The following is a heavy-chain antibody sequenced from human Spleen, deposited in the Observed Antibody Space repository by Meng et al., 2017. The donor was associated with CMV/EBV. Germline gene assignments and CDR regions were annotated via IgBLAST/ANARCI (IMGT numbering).Heavy chain of an antibody. CDR1: GGTFSSYT. CDR3: ARDSIAVAGTDY. V-gene: IGHV1-69*04. J-gene: IGHJ4*02. Sequence: CKASGGTFSSYTISWVRQAPGQGLEWMGRIIPILGIANYAQKFQGRVTIIADKSTSTAYMELSSLRSEDTAVYYCARDSIAVAGTDYWGQGTLVTVSS. CDR2: IIPILGIA. D-gene: IGHD6-19*01.